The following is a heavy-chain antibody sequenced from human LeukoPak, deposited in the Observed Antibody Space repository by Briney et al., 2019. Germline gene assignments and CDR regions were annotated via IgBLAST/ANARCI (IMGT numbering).Heavy chain of an antibody. V-gene: IGHV5-51*01. CDR1: GYRFTNYW. CDR3: ARRDYDNHGYSFDI. Sequence: GESLKISCQGSGYRFTNYWIGWVRQMPGKGLEWMGIIYPGDSNTRYSPSFQGQVTISADKSINTAYLQWSSLKASDTATYYCARRDYDNHGYSFDIWGQGTMLTVSS. CDR2: IYPGDSNT. D-gene: IGHD3-22*01. J-gene: IGHJ3*02.